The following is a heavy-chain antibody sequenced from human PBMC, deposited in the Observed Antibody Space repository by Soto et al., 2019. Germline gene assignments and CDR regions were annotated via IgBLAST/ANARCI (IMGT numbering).Heavy chain of an antibody. CDR2: ISGDGVTT. CDR1: GFPFSSYW. V-gene: IGHV3-74*01. CDR3: AREYYGLLTGYYTDY. Sequence: EVQLVESGGDLVQRGGSLRLSCAASGFPFSSYWMHWVRHTPGKGLDWVARISGDGVTTYYADSVTGRFTVSRDNAKNTLSLQISGLRAEDTAVCYCAREYYGLLTGYYTDYWGQGTLVSVSS. J-gene: IGHJ4*02. D-gene: IGHD3-9*01.